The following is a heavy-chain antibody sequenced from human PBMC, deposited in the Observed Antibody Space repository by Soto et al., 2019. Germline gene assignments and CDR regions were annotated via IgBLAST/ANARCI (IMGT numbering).Heavy chain of an antibody. J-gene: IGHJ5*02. CDR1: GGSFSGYY. CDR3: ARVGDYGDYVRGGNWFDP. V-gene: IGHV4-34*01. D-gene: IGHD4-17*01. CDR2: INHSGST. Sequence: QVQLQQWGAGQLKPSETLSLTCAVHGGSFSGYYLRWIRQPPGKGLGWIGEINHSGSTNYNTSLMSRVTKSVDTSKDQFSQKLSSVTAADTAVYYCARVGDYGDYVRGGNWFDPWGQGTLVTVSS.